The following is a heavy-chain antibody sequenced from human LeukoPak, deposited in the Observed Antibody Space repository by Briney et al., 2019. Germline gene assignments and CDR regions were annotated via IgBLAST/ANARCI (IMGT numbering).Heavy chain of an antibody. CDR3: ARGGYGGDSTYYYYAMDV. CDR2: INPSGGST. Sequence: ASVKVSCKASGYTFTNYYMHWVRQAPGQGLEWMAIINPSGGSTRNAQKFQGRVTMTRDTSTSTVYMELSSLRSEDTAVYYCARGGYGGDSTYYYYAMDVWGQGTRSPSP. J-gene: IGHJ6*02. CDR1: GYTFTNYY. V-gene: IGHV1-46*01. D-gene: IGHD4-23*01.